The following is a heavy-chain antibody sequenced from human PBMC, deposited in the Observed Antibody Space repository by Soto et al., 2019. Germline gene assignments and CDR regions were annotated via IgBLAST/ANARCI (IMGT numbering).Heavy chain of an antibody. CDR2: IYYSGST. Sequence: ASETLSLTCTVSGGSISSGGYYWSWIRQHPGKGLEWIGYIYYSGSTYYNPSLKSRVTISVDASKNQFSLKLSSVTAADTAVYYCARDRGGLVATTDDYYFDYWGQGTLVTVSS. CDR1: GGSISSGGYY. J-gene: IGHJ4*02. D-gene: IGHD5-12*01. V-gene: IGHV4-31*03. CDR3: ARDRGGLVATTDDYYFDY.